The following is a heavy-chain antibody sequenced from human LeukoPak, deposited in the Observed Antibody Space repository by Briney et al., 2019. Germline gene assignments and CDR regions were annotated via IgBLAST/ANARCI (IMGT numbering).Heavy chain of an antibody. V-gene: IGHV4-30-2*01. J-gene: IGHJ3*02. Sequence: SETLSLTCTVSGGSISSGGYYWSWIRQPPGKGLEWIGYIYHSGSTNYDPSLKSRVTISVDKSKNQFSLKLSSVTAADTAVYYCARGVDTAMGDAFDIWGQGTMVTVSS. D-gene: IGHD5-18*01. CDR2: IYHSGST. CDR3: ARGVDTAMGDAFDI. CDR1: GGSISSGGYY.